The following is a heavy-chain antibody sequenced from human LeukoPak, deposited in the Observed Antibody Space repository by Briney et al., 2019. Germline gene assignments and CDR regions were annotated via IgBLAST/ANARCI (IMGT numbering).Heavy chain of an antibody. V-gene: IGHV4-34*01. CDR3: ARGGGRSCTGGTCFLSWFDP. CDR1: GVSFSDYY. CDR2: INHSGNT. J-gene: IGHJ5*02. D-gene: IGHD2-15*01. Sequence: SETLSLTRAVYGVSFSDYYWSWIRQPPGKGLEWIGEINHSGNTNNNPSLKSRVTISIDTSKNQFSLKLSSVTAADTAVYYCARGGGRSCTGGTCFLSWFDPWGQGTLVTVSS.